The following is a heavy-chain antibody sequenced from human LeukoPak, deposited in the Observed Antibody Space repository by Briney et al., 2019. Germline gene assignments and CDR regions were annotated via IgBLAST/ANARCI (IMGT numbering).Heavy chain of an antibody. J-gene: IGHJ3*02. V-gene: IGHV3-21*01. D-gene: IGHD6-13*01. CDR3: ARGRIAAAGTYAFDI. Sequence: PGGSLRLSCAASGFTFSSYSMNSVRQAPGTGREWVSSISSSSSYIYYADSVKGRFTISRDKAKNSLYLQMNSLRAEDTAVYYCARGRIAAAGTYAFDIWGQGTMATVSS. CDR2: ISSSSSYI. CDR1: GFTFSSYS.